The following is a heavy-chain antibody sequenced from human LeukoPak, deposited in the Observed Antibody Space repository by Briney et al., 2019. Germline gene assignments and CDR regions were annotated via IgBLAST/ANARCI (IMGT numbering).Heavy chain of an antibody. D-gene: IGHD6-19*01. Sequence: SETLSLTCTVFGGSITNYYWNWIRQPPGKGLDWIGYIHYSGSTNYNPSFRGRVTISVDTSKNQFSLKLSSVTAADTAVYYCARGHLFSSDWLNWFDPCGQGTLVTVSS. V-gene: IGHV4-59*01. CDR1: GGSITNYY. J-gene: IGHJ5*02. CDR3: ARGHLFSSDWLNWFDP. CDR2: IHYSGST.